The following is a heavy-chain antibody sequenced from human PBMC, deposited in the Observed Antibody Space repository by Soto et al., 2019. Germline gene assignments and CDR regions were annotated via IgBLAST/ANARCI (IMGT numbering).Heavy chain of an antibody. CDR2: ISDYGRV. CDR3: ARGGLEPFDY. CDR1: GFSFRNYW. Sequence: PGGSLRLSCAASGFSFRNYWMHWVRQSPGKGLVWVSRISDYGRVNYADSVEGRFTISRDDAKSELYLQMSSLRLEDTAVYYCARGGLEPFDYLGQGALVTVSS. J-gene: IGHJ4*02. D-gene: IGHD1-1*01. V-gene: IGHV3-74*01.